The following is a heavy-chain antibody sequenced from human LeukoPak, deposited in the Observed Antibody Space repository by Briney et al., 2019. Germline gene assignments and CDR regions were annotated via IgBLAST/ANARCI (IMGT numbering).Heavy chain of an antibody. V-gene: IGHV4-61*01. CDR3: ARDVVGATYFQL. Sequence: SETLSLTCTVSGGSVSSGSYYWTWIRQPPGKGLEWIGHHYYSGGTNYNPSLKSRVTISKDTSNNQFSLKVTSVTAADTAVYYCARDVVGATYFQLWGQGALVTVSS. CDR2: HYYSGGT. D-gene: IGHD1-26*01. J-gene: IGHJ1*01. CDR1: GGSVSSGSYY.